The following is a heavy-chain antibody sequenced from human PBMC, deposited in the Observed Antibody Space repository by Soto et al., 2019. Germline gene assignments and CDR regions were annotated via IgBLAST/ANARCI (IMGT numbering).Heavy chain of an antibody. CDR1: GYTFTSYG. J-gene: IGHJ2*01. Sequence: QVQLVQSGAEVKKPGASVKVSCKASGYTFTSYGISWVRQAPGQGLEWMGWISDYNGNTNYAQKLQGRVTMTTDTPTSTDYMELRSLRSDDTAVYYCARYGMLVTNWYFYLWGRGTLVTVSS. V-gene: IGHV1-18*01. CDR2: ISDYNGNT. D-gene: IGHD5-18*01. CDR3: ARYGMLVTNWYFYL.